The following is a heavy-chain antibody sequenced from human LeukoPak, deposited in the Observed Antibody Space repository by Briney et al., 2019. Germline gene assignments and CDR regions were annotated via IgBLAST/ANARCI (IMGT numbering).Heavy chain of an antibody. CDR3: TRGAGSGWYFFYTS. CDR2: MNWNGGST. V-gene: IGHV3-20*01. D-gene: IGHD6-19*01. CDR1: GFTFDDHG. J-gene: IGHJ5*02. Sequence: GGSLRLSCAASGFTFDDHGMSWVRQAPGKGLEWVSGMNWNGGSTGYADSVKGRFTISKDNAKNSLYLQMNSRRAEDTAFYNCTRGAGSGWYFFYTSWGQGTLVTVSS.